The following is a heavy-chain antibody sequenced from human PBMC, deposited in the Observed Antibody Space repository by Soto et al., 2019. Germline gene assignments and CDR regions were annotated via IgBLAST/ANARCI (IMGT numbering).Heavy chain of an antibody. CDR1: GYTFTSYA. V-gene: IGHV1-3*01. D-gene: IGHD5-12*01. Sequence: ASVKVSCKASGYTFTSYAMHWVRQAPGQRLEWMGWINAGNGNTKYSQKFQGRVTITRDTSASTAYMELSSLRSEDTAVYYCAREQGDDGYYYYYYYMDVWGKGTTVTVSS. J-gene: IGHJ6*03. CDR3: AREQGDDGYYYYYYYMDV. CDR2: INAGNGNT.